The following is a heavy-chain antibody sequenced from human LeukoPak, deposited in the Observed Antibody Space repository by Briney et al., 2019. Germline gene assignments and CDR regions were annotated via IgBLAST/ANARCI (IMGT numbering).Heavy chain of an antibody. CDR2: ISGGGDST. J-gene: IGHJ4*02. Sequence: GGSLRLSCAASGFTFSSYAMSWFRQAPGKGLEWVSVISGGGDSTYYADSVEGRFTISRDNSKNTLYLQMSSLRDEDTAVYYCARGSTYYDSSGQVPFDYWGQGTLVTVSS. D-gene: IGHD3-22*01. CDR1: GFTFSSYA. CDR3: ARGSTYYDSSGQVPFDY. V-gene: IGHV3-23*01.